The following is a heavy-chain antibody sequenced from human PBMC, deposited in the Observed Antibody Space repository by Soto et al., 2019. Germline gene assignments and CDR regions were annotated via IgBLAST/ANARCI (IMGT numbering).Heavy chain of an antibody. CDR1: GFTFSSYA. V-gene: IGHV3-30-3*01. Sequence: GGSLILSCAASGFTFSSYAMHWVRQAPGKGLEWVAVISYDGSNKYYADSVKGRFTISRDNSKNTLYLQMNSLRAEDTAVYYCAREGCSGGSCYCGYWGQGTLVTVSS. J-gene: IGHJ4*02. D-gene: IGHD2-15*01. CDR3: AREGCSGGSCYCGY. CDR2: ISYDGSNK.